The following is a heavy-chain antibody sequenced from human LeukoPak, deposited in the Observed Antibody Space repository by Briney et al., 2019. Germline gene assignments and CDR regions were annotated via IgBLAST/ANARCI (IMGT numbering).Heavy chain of an antibody. D-gene: IGHD3-16*02. V-gene: IGHV3-23*01. J-gene: IGHJ4*02. CDR3: ARRSRGIGRDFDY. CDR1: GFTFSSYG. CDR2: ISGSGGST. Sequence: GGSLRLSCAASGFTFSSYGMSWVRQAPGKGLEWVSAISGSGGSTYYADSVKGRFTISRGNAKNSLYLQMNSLRAEDTSVYYCARRSRGIGRDFDYWGQGTLVTVSS.